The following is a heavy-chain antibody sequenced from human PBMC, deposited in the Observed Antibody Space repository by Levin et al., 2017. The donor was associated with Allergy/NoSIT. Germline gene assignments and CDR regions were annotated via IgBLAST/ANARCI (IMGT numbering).Heavy chain of an antibody. Sequence: SCAASGFTFTRNWMHWVRQAPGKGLEWVSRVNLDGTVTTHADSVRGRFTVSRDNAKNTVHLQMNSLRVEDTAVYHCVRDLTVAGTGPNFDSWGQGALVVVSS. CDR2: VNLDGTVT. V-gene: IGHV3-74*01. CDR1: GFTFTRNW. J-gene: IGHJ4*02. CDR3: VRDLTVAGTGPNFDS. D-gene: IGHD6-19*01.